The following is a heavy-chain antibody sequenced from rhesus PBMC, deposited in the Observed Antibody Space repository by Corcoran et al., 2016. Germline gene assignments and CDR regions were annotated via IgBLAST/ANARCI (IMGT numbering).Heavy chain of an antibody. CDR1: GSSFTSIW. CDR2: IYPGSSDT. D-gene: IGHD1-1*01. J-gene: IGHJ4*01. CDR3: AKGYTH. V-gene: IGHV5-2*01. Sequence: EVQLVQSGAEVKRPGESLKIPCKPFGSSFTSIWIGWVRQMPGKGMEWMGGIYPGSSDTRYSPSFQGQVTISADKSISTAYLQWSSLKASDSATYYCAKGYTHWGQGVLVTVSS.